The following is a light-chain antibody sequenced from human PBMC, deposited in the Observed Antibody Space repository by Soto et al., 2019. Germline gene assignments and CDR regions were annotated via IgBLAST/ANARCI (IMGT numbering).Light chain of an antibody. CDR1: QSVNIN. CDR2: GAS. CDR3: QQYRNWPRT. Sequence: EIVLTQSPATLSVSPGDRVTLACRASQSVNINLAWYQQKAGQAPRLLVYGASTKATDMPGRFSGRGSGTEFTLTINNLQSEDFAVYYCQQYRNWPRTFGQGTKVDIK. J-gene: IGKJ1*01. V-gene: IGKV3-15*01.